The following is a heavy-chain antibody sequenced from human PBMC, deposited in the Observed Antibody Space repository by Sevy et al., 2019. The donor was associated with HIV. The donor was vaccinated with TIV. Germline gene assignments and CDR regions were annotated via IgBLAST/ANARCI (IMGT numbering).Heavy chain of an antibody. CDR1: GFSLSDHY. D-gene: IGHD1-26*01. Sequence: GGSLRLSCAASGFSLSDHYMDWVRQAPGKGLEWIGRTRNKVNSYTTEYAASVKGRFTISRDDSKNSLYLGMNSLKTGGTGVYYCIRPLVGATRGFEYWGQGTLVTVSS. J-gene: IGHJ4*02. V-gene: IGHV3-72*01. CDR3: IRPLVGATRGFEY. CDR2: TRNKVNSYTT.